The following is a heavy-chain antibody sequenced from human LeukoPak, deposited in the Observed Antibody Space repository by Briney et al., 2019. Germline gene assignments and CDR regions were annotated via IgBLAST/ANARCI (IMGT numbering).Heavy chain of an antibody. CDR1: GFTFSSYA. J-gene: IGHJ4*02. CDR2: ISGSAGST. D-gene: IGHD2-15*01. V-gene: IGHV3-23*01. CDR3: AKGKVKGGYCSGGSCYPFDY. Sequence: GGSLGLSCAASGFTFSSYAMSWVRQAPGKGLEWVSVISGSAGSTYYADSVKGRFTISRDNSKNTLYLQMNSLRAEDTAVYYCAKGKVKGGYCSGGSCYPFDYWGQGSLVTVSS.